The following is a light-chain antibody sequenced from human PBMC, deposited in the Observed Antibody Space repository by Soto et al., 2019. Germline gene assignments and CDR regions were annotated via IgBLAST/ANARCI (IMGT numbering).Light chain of an antibody. J-gene: IGKJ2*01. CDR1: QDISSN. Sequence: DIQLTQSPRFLSSSVGDRVTITCRASQDISSNLAWYQQKPGKAPKFLLYAASILQSGVPSRFSGSGFGTEFTLTISSLQPEDFAIYYCQQVSGYPHTFGQGTKLEIK. CDR2: AAS. CDR3: QQVSGYPHT. V-gene: IGKV1-9*01.